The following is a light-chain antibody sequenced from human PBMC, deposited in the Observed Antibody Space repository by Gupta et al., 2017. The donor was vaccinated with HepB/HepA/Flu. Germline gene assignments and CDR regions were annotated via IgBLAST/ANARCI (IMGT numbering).Light chain of an antibody. J-gene: IGLJ2*01. CDR1: SSNIGSHT. Sequence: QSVLTQPPSASGTPGQRVTICCSGSSSNIGSHTINWYQQLPGTAPKLLIYSNNQRPSGVPDRFSGSKSGTSASLAISRLQSEDEADYYCAAWDDSLKGVVFGGGTKLTVL. CDR2: SNN. V-gene: IGLV1-44*01. CDR3: AAWDDSLKGVV.